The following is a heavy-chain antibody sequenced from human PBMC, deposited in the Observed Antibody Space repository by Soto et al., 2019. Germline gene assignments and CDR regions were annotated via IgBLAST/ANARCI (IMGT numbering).Heavy chain of an antibody. J-gene: IGHJ4*02. CDR3: ARVCGGGSCYSVIDY. CDR1: GDSISSGNYY. CDR2: IYYSGST. Sequence: QVQLQESGPGLVKPSQTLSLTCTVSGDSISSGNYYWSWIRQPPGKGLEWIGYIYYSGSTYYNPSLKSRVTISVDTTKNQCSLKLSSVTAADTALYYCARVCGGGSCYSVIDYWGQGTLVTISS. V-gene: IGHV4-30-4*01. D-gene: IGHD2-15*01.